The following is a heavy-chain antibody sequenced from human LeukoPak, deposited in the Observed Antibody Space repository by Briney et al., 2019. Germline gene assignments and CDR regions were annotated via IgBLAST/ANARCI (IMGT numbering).Heavy chain of an antibody. Sequence: ASVKVSCKASGYTFTRYYMHWVRQAPGQGLEWMGWINPNSGGTNYAQKFQGRVTMTRDTSISTAYMELSRLRSDDTAVYYCARDADGGDSVTDWGQGTLVTVSS. D-gene: IGHD2-21*01. CDR3: ARDADGGDSVTD. CDR2: INPNSGGT. CDR1: GYTFTRYY. J-gene: IGHJ4*02. V-gene: IGHV1-2*02.